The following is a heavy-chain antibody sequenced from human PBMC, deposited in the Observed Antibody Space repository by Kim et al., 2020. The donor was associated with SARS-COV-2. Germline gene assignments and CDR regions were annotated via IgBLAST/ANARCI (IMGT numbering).Heavy chain of an antibody. CDR2: MNPNSGNT. V-gene: IGHV1-8*01. CDR1: GYTFTSYD. Sequence: ASVKVSCKASGYTFTSYDINWVRQATGQGLEWMGWMNPNSGNTGYAQKFQGRVTMTRNNSISTAYMELSSLRSEDTAVYYCARGFGRAHIGIFFRVAANYMDVWGKGTTVTVSS. CDR3: ARGFGRAHIGIFFRVAANYMDV. J-gene: IGHJ6*03. D-gene: IGHD2-15*01.